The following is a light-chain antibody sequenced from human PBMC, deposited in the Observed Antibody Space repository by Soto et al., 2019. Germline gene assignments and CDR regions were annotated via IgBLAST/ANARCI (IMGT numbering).Light chain of an antibody. Sequence: DIQMTQSPSSLSASVVDRFTITCLASQSISFYLNWYQQKPGNAPKVLIYAASNLQTGVPSRFSGSGSGTDFTLTINSLQPEDFATYSCQQSYSTPITFGQGTRLEIK. J-gene: IGKJ5*01. CDR1: QSISFY. V-gene: IGKV1-39*01. CDR3: QQSYSTPIT. CDR2: AAS.